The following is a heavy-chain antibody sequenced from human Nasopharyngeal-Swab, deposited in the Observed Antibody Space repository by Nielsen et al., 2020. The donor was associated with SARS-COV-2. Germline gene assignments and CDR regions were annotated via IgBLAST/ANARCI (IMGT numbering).Heavy chain of an antibody. CDR3: ARGPRYFDL. V-gene: IGHV5-51*01. CDR1: GYSFTTKW. Sequence: GGSLRLSCRTSGYSFTTKWIGWVRQMPGKGLEWVGSIYPGDSDTRYSPSVQGQVTISADKSISTAYLQWSTLKASDTAIYYCARGPRYFDLWRRGTLVTVSS. CDR2: IYPGDSDT. D-gene: IGHD2-15*01. J-gene: IGHJ2*01.